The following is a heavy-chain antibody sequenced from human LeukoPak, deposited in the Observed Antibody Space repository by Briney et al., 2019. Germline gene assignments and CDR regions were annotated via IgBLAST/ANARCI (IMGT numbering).Heavy chain of an antibody. CDR3: ARDRPTTPLGLDY. CDR2: IIPIFGTA. D-gene: IGHD2-15*01. Sequence: VASVKVSCKASGGTFSSYAISWVRQAPGQGLEWMGGIIPIFGTANYAQKFQGRATITADESTSTAYMELSSLRSEDTAVYYCARDRPTTPLGLDYWGQGTLVTVSS. CDR1: GGTFSSYA. J-gene: IGHJ4*02. V-gene: IGHV1-69*13.